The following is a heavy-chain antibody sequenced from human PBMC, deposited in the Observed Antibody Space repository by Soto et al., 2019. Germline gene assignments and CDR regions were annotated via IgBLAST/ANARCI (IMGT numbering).Heavy chain of an antibody. V-gene: IGHV4-59*08. J-gene: IGHJ4*02. CDR1: GGSISSYY. Sequence: ASETLSLTCTVSGGSISSYYWSWIRQPPGKGLEWIGYIYYSGSTNYNPSLKSRVTISVDTSKNQFSLKLSSVTAEDTAVYYCNYLDDVTTGWYYFDYWGQGTLVTVSS. CDR2: IYYSGST. D-gene: IGHD6-19*01. CDR3: NYLDDVTTGWYYFDY.